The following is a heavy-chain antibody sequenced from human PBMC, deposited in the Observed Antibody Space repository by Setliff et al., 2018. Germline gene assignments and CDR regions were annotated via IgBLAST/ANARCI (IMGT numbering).Heavy chain of an antibody. J-gene: IGHJ4*02. CDR3: ARDVITFGGVIVYFDY. D-gene: IGHD3-16*02. CDR1: GGTFSSYA. CDR2: IIPILGIA. V-gene: IGHV1-69*10. Sequence: GASVKVSCKASGGTFSSYAISWVRQAPGQGLEWMGGIIPILGIANYAQKFQGRVTITADESTSTAYMELSSLRSEDTAVYYCARDVITFGGVIVYFDYWGQGTLVTVSS.